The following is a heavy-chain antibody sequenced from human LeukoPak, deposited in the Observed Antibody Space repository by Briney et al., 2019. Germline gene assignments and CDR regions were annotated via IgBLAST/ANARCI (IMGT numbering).Heavy chain of an antibody. CDR3: ARGVGGLGNMDF. J-gene: IGHJ6*03. D-gene: IGHD3-16*01. V-gene: IGHV1-2*02. CDR1: GYTFTGYY. Sequence: ASVKVSCKASGYTFTGYYMHWVRQAPGQGLEWMGWINPNSGGTNYAQKFQGRVTMTRNTSINTAYLELSSLRSDDTAVYFCARGVGGLGNMDFWGKGTTVIIS. CDR2: INPNSGGT.